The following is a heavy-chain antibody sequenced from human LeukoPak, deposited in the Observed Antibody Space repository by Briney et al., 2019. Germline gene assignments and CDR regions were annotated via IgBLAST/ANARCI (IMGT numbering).Heavy chain of an antibody. Sequence: SETLSLTCTVSGYSISSNNWWGWIRQSPGKGLEWIGYIYYSGNTYYNPSLKSRVTMSVDTSKNQFSLKLSSVTAVDTAVYYCARTAYYGSGTQGWFGPWGQGALVTVSS. D-gene: IGHD3-10*01. CDR3: ARTAYYGSGTQGWFGP. V-gene: IGHV4-28*01. CDR2: IYYSGNT. CDR1: GYSISSNNW. J-gene: IGHJ5*02.